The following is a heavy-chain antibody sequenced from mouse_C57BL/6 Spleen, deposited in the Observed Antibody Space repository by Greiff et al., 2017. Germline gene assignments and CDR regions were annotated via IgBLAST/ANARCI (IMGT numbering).Heavy chain of an antibody. CDR1: GYTFTSYT. J-gene: IGHJ4*01. Sequence: VKLQESGAELARPGASVKMSCKASGYTFTSYTMHWVKQRPGQGLEWIGYINPSSGYTKYNQKFKDKATLTADKSSSTAYMQLSSLTSEDSAVYYCARDDYYSRDAMDYWGQGTSVTVSS. CDR3: ARDDYYSRDAMDY. D-gene: IGHD2-12*01. CDR2: INPSSGYT. V-gene: IGHV1-4*01.